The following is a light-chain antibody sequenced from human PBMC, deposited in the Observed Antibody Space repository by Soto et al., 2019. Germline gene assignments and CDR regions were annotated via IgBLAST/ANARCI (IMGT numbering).Light chain of an antibody. V-gene: IGKV1-5*01. Sequence: DIQLTQSPPTLSASVGDRVTITCRASQSIRYYLAWYQQIPGKAPKLLIYGASSLQSGVPSRFSGSGSGTEFTLTISSLQPDDFATYFCQHHNSYSQTFGQGTKVDIK. J-gene: IGKJ1*01. CDR1: QSIRYY. CDR3: QHHNSYSQT. CDR2: GAS.